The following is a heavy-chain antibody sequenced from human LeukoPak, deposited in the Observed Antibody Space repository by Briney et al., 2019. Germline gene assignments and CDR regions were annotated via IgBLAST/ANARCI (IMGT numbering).Heavy chain of an antibody. J-gene: IGHJ6*02. Sequence: GGSLRLSCAASGFTFSSYGMHWVRQAPGKGLEWVAVIWYDGSNKYSADSVKGRFTISRDNSKNTLYLQMNSLRAEDTAVYYCERGPMVRGVITHGYYYYGMDVWGQGTTVTVSS. CDR2: IWYDGSNK. CDR1: GFTFSSYG. CDR3: ERGPMVRGVITHGYYYYGMDV. V-gene: IGHV3-33*01. D-gene: IGHD3-10*01.